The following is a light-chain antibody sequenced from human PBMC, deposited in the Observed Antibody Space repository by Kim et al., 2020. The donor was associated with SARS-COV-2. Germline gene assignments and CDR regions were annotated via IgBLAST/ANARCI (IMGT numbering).Light chain of an antibody. CDR3: NSRDSSGNHLV. CDR2: GKN. CDR1: SLRSYY. V-gene: IGLV3-19*01. Sequence: LGQTVRITCQGDSLRSYYASWYQQKPGQAPVLVIYGKNNRPSGIPDRFSGSSSGNTASLTITGAQAEDESDYYFNSRDSSGNHLVFGGGTKLTVL. J-gene: IGLJ2*01.